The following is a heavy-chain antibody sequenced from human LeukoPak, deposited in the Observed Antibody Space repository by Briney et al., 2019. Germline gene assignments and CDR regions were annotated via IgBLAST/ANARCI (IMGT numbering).Heavy chain of an antibody. Sequence: GGSLGLSCAASGFTLSSFAMSWVRQAPGKGLEWVSAIVGSGASTYYADSVKGRFTISRDNSKNTLHLQMNSLRAEDTAIYHCAKVGVVGDYNWFFDLWGRGTLVTVSS. V-gene: IGHV3-23*01. CDR1: GFTLSSFA. CDR2: IVGSGAST. J-gene: IGHJ2*01. CDR3: AKVGVVGDYNWFFDL. D-gene: IGHD4-17*01.